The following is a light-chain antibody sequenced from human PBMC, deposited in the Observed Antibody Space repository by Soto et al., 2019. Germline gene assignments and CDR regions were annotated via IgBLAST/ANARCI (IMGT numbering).Light chain of an antibody. CDR3: SSYTSSSPLVV. V-gene: IGLV2-14*01. J-gene: IGLJ2*01. Sequence: QSVLTQPASVSGSLGQSITISCSGSSSDIGLYNYVSWYQQHPGKAPKLMIYAVNTRPSGVSNRFSGSKSGNAASLTISGLQAEDEADYYCSSYTSSSPLVVFGGGTKVTVL. CDR1: SSDIGLYNY. CDR2: AVN.